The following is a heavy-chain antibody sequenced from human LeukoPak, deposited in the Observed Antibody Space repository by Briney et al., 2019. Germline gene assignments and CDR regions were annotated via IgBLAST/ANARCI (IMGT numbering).Heavy chain of an antibody. CDR1: GGSISSGASD. D-gene: IGHD3-22*01. CDR2: IDHSGST. V-gene: IGHV4-31*03. CDR3: ARAARQGFTMIVVPFFYFDL. J-gene: IGHJ2*01. Sequence: PSQTLSLTCTVSGGSISSGASDWGWIRQHPKRGLEWVGYIDHSGSTYYNPSLGSRVTMSVDTSKNQFSLKLSSVTAADSAVYYCARAARQGFTMIVVPFFYFDLWGRGTLVTVSS.